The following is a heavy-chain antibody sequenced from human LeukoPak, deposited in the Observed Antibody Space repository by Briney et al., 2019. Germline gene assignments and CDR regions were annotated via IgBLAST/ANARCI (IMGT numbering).Heavy chain of an antibody. CDR3: AKVDDSGWPSHSHFDN. D-gene: IGHD6-19*01. V-gene: IGHV3-23*01. CDR1: GFTFSSYG. Sequence: PGGSLRLSCAASGFTFSSYGMSWVRQAPGKGLEWVSTISGSAGSTYYADSVKGRFTISRDNSKDTLYLQMNSLRAEETAVYYCAKVDDSGWPSHSHFDNWGQGTLVTVSS. CDR2: ISGSAGST. J-gene: IGHJ4*02.